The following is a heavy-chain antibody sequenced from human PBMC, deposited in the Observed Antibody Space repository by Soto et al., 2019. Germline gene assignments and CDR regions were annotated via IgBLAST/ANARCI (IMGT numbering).Heavy chain of an antibody. D-gene: IGHD3-22*01. CDR1: GGSISSYY. V-gene: IGHV4-59*08. Sequence: SETLSLTCTVSGGSISSYYWSWIRQPPGKGLEWIGYIYYSGSTNYNPSLKSRVTISVDTSKNQFSLRLSSVTAADTAVYYCASHPNYHNGGYIFDYGGQGALVTVSS. J-gene: IGHJ4*02. CDR3: ASHPNYHNGGYIFDY. CDR2: IYYSGST.